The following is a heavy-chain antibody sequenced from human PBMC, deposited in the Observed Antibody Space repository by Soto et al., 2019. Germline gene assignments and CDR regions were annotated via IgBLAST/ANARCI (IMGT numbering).Heavy chain of an antibody. CDR3: ATDSVSIISAPLTF. V-gene: IGHV3-15*01. J-gene: IGHJ6*04. CDR2: ITTKVAGETT. CDR1: GFTFSDAW. D-gene: IGHD3-10*01. Sequence: EVQLVESGGGLVKPGGSLRLSCAASGFTFSDAWMTWVRQPPGKGLEWVGRITTKVAGETTDFAAPVKGRFTILRDDSKNTVYLQMNNLKADDTALYYCATDSVSIISAPLTFWGEGTSVTVSS.